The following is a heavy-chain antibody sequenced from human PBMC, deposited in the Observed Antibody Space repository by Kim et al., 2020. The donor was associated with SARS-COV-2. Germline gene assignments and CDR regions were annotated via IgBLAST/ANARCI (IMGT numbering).Heavy chain of an antibody. CDR1: GYKSTDYY. V-gene: IGHV1-46*01. CDR3: ARGPYVGRFDS. CDR2: TSPSGGTP. Sequence: ASVKVSCKTSGYKSTDYYIHWTRQAPGQGLEWMAKTSPSGGTPSYAQSFQGRVTLTTDTASNTVYMELSSLTSDDAAVYFCARGPYVGRFDSWGQGTLVSVSS. D-gene: IGHD3-10*02. J-gene: IGHJ5*01.